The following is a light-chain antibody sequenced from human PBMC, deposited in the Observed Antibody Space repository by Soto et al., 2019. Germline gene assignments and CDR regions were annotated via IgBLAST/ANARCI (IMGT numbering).Light chain of an antibody. CDR3: MQSTQRPPT. CDR2: EVS. CDR1: HSLLHITGETF. V-gene: IGKV2D-29*02. Sequence: DVVMTQTALSLSVAPGQPASISCKSSHSLLHITGETFLFWYLQKPGQSPQLLIYEVSTRVSGVPDRFSGSGSGTDFTLEISRVETDDVGIYYCMQSTQRPPTFGQGTRLEVK. J-gene: IGKJ5*01.